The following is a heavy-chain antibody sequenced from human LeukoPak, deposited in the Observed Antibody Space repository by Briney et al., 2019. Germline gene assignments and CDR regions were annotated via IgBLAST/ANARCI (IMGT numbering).Heavy chain of an antibody. CDR2: IKQDGSEK. CDR3: ARARYCSSSRCFFDY. CDR1: GFTFSSNW. J-gene: IGHJ4*02. V-gene: IGHV3-7*01. D-gene: IGHD2-2*01. Sequence: GGSLRLSCAASGFTFSSNWMSWVRQAPGKGREGVANIKQDGSEKYYVDSEKGRSTIYRDNAKNSLYLQMNSLRAEDTAVYYCARARYCSSSRCFFDYWGQGTLVTVSS.